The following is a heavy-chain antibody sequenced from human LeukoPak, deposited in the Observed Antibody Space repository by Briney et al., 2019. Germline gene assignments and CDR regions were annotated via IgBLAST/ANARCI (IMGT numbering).Heavy chain of an antibody. Sequence: PGGSLRLSCAASGFTFSSYWMSWVRQAPGKGLEWVANIKQDGSEKYYVDSVKGRFTISRDNAKNSLYLQMNSLRAEDTAVYYCAREAHSWLLWFGEFIFDYWGQGTLVTVSS. CDR3: AREAHSWLLWFGEFIFDY. D-gene: IGHD3-10*01. V-gene: IGHV3-7*01. J-gene: IGHJ4*02. CDR1: GFTFSSYW. CDR2: IKQDGSEK.